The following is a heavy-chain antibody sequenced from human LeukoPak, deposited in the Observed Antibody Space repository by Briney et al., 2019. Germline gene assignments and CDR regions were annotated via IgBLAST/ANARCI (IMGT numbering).Heavy chain of an antibody. D-gene: IGHD6-13*01. J-gene: IGHJ4*02. Sequence: SETLSLTCTVSGGSISSYYWSWIRQPPRKGLEWIGYIYNRGSTNYNPSLKSRVTISVDTSKNQFSLKLSSVTAADTAVYYCARIDQLAAAAHWGQGTLVTVSS. CDR2: IYNRGST. CDR1: GGSISSYY. V-gene: IGHV4-59*01. CDR3: ARIDQLAAAAH.